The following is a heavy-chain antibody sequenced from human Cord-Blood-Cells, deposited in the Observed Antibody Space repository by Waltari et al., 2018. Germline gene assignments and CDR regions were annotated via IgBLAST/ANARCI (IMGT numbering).Heavy chain of an antibody. V-gene: IGHV3-9*01. CDR1: GFTFDDYA. J-gene: IGHJ4*02. CDR3: ARYDSSGYYYY. Sequence: EVQLVESGGGLVQPGRYLRLSCAASGFTFDDYAMHWVRHAPGKGLDWCSGIRWNSGSIGYADAVKGRFTISRDNAKNSLYLQMNSLRAEDTALYYCARYDSSGYYYYWGQGTLVTVSS. CDR2: IRWNSGSI. D-gene: IGHD3-22*01.